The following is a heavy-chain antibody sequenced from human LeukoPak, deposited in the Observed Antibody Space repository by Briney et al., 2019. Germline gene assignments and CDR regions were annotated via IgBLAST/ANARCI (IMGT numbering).Heavy chain of an antibody. CDR3: ATSVTGYSSPFYY. CDR1: GFNFNSYD. V-gene: IGHV3-30*02. CDR2: IRYDGSEK. Sequence: GGSLRLSCAASGFNFNSYDMQWVRQSPGKGLDWVTFIRYDGSEKYYVDSVEGRFTISRDNSKNTLYLQMNSLRAEDTAVYYCATSVTGYSSPFYYWGQGTLVTVSS. J-gene: IGHJ4*02. D-gene: IGHD6-13*01.